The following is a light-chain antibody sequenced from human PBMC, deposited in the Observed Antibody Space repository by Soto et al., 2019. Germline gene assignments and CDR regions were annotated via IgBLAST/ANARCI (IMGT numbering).Light chain of an antibody. J-gene: IGLJ3*02. CDR2: SDN. V-gene: IGLV1-44*01. CDR3: AAWDDSLNGWV. CDR1: SSNIGSNT. Sequence: QSVLTQPPSASGSPGQRVTISCSGSSSNIGSNTVNWYQQFPGTAPKLLIYSDNQRLSGVPDRFSGSKSGTSASLAISGLQSEDEADYYCAAWDDSLNGWVFGGGTKLTVL.